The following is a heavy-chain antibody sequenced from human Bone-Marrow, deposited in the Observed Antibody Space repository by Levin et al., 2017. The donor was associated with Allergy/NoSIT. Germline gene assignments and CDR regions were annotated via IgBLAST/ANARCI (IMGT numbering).Heavy chain of an antibody. CDR2: INPNSGGT. CDR1: GYTFTGYY. J-gene: IGHJ5*02. V-gene: IGHV1-2*02. D-gene: IGHD5-18*01. CDR3: ARDFKRWSVNWFDP. Sequence: GESLKISCKASGYTFTGYYMHWVRQAPGQGLEWMGWINPNSGGTNYAQKFQGRVTMTRDTSISTAYMELSRLRSDDTAVYYCARDFKRWSVNWFDPWGQGTLVTVSS.